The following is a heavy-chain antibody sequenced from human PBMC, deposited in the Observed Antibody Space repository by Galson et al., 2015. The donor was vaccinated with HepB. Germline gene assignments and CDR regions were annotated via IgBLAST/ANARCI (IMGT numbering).Heavy chain of an antibody. Sequence: SVKVSCKASGYTFTSYGISWVRQAPGQGLEWMGWISAYNGNTNYAQKLQGRVTMTTDTSTSTAYMELRSLRSDDTAVYYCARDNTYRVVAGTGFDYWGQGTLVTVSS. J-gene: IGHJ4*02. D-gene: IGHD3-22*01. CDR2: ISAYNGNT. CDR3: ARDNTYRVVAGTGFDY. CDR1: GYTFTSYG. V-gene: IGHV1-18*01.